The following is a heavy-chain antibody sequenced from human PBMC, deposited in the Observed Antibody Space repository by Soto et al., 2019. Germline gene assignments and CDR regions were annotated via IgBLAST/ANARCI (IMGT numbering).Heavy chain of an antibody. V-gene: IGHV1-18*04. CDR3: ARAASSAVSIFDF. J-gene: IGHJ4*02. D-gene: IGHD4-17*01. CDR1: GYSFTGIG. CDR2: ISGYNDNT. Sequence: QVQLVQSGAEVKKPGASVKVSCNASGYSFTGIGISWVRQAPGQGLEWMGWISGYNDNTKYAQQLQGRVTMTKDTSTSTAYMELKSLRSVDTAVYYCARAASSAVSIFDFWCQGTLVTVSS.